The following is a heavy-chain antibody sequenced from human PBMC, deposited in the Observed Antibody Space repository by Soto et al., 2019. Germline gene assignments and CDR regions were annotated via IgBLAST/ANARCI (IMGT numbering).Heavy chain of an antibody. V-gene: IGHV3-73*02. Sequence: EVQLVESGGGLVQPGGSLKLSCAPSGFTFSASAVHWVRQASGKGLEWVGLIRSISNSYATASAASVRGRFTFSRDDFKSTAYLQMSSLKTDDTAVYYCASHYDSGLHLETSAFDSWDQGTRVTVSS. CDR1: GFTFSASA. J-gene: IGHJ3*02. D-gene: IGHD3-22*01. CDR2: IRSISNSYAT. CDR3: ASHYDSGLHLETSAFDS.